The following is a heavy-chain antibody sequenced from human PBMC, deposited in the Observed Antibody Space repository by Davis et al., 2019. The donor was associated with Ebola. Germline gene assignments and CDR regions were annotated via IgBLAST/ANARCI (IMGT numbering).Heavy chain of an antibody. V-gene: IGHV3-23*01. J-gene: IGHJ3*01. CDR2: LGTSADT. D-gene: IGHD1-26*01. CDR1: GFIFRSYV. Sequence: GESLKISCAASGFIFRSYVMSWVRQAPGKGLEWVSTLGTSADTYYADSVKGRFTISRDNSKNTLYLQMNGLRVEDTAIYYCAKDTSNIRFDVWGQGTMVTVSS. CDR3: AKDTSNIRFDV.